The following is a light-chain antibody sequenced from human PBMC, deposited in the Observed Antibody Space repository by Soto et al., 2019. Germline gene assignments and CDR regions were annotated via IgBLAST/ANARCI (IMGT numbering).Light chain of an antibody. J-gene: IGLJ1*01. CDR1: SSDIGRYKF. CDR2: DVN. CDR3: SSYTASSPLV. Sequence: QSALTQPASVSGSPGQSITISCTGSSSDIGRYKFVSWYQQHPGKAPKLMIYDVNNRPSGVSSRFSGSKSGNTASLTISGLQPEDEAAYFCSSYTASSPLVFGTGTKLTVL. V-gene: IGLV2-14*01.